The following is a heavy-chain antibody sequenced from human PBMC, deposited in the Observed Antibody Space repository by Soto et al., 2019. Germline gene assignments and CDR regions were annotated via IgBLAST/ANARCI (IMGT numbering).Heavy chain of an antibody. V-gene: IGHV1-24*01. CDR3: ATARSYYDFWSGYYTAGYYFDY. CDR1: GYTLTELS. Sequence: GASVKVSCKVSGYTLTELSMHWVRQAPGKGLEWMGGFDPEDGETIYAQKFQGRVTMTEDTSTGTAYMELSSLRSEDTAVYYCATARSYYDFWSGYYTAGYYFDYWGQGTLVTVSS. J-gene: IGHJ4*02. CDR2: FDPEDGET. D-gene: IGHD3-3*01.